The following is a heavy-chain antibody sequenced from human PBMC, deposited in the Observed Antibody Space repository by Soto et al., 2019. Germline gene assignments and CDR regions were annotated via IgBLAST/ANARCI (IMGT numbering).Heavy chain of an antibody. V-gene: IGHV1-69*01. CDR2: SIPVFGTA. D-gene: IGHD6-13*01. Sequence: QVQLVQSGAEVKKPGSSVKLSCKTSGGTFRNYAINWVRQAPGQGLEWMGGSIPVFGTANYAQTFQGRFTITADESTSTAYMELSSLRSADTVVYYCAIPLPKQQLVRGAFDHWGQGTLVTVAS. J-gene: IGHJ4*02. CDR1: GGTFRNYA. CDR3: AIPLPKQQLVRGAFDH.